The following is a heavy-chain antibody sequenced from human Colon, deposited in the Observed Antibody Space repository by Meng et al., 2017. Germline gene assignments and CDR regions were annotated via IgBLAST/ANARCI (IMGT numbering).Heavy chain of an antibody. V-gene: IGHV4-61*02. Sequence: LRLSCSVSGDSISTGVHYWSWIRQPAGRGLEWIGRVHSSGTTRYNPSLGNRATISVDTSKNQFSLTLSAVTATDTAVYYCARWPGHFDFWSPGTQVTGYS. D-gene: IGHD7-27*01. CDR1: GDSISTGVHY. CDR3: ARWPGHFDF. CDR2: VHSSGTT. J-gene: IGHJ2*01.